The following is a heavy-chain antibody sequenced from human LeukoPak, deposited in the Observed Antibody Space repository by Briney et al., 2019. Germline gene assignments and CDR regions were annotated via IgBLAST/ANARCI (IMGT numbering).Heavy chain of an antibody. CDR3: ARDWGSYYSDYYYYYGMDV. CDR1: GGSISSHY. D-gene: IGHD1-26*01. V-gene: IGHV4-4*07. CDR2: IYTSGST. J-gene: IGHJ6*02. Sequence: MASETLSLACTVSGGSISSHYWSWIRQPAGKGLEWIGRIYTSGSTNYNPSLKSRVTMSVDTSKNQFSLKLSSVTAADTAVYYCARDWGSYYSDYYYYYGMDVWGQGTTVTVSS.